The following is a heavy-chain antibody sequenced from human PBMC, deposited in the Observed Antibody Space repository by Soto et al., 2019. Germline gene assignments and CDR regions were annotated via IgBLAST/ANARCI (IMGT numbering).Heavy chain of an antibody. Sequence: PSETLSLTCAVYGGSFSGYYWRWIRQPPGKGLGWIGEINHSGSTNYNPSLKSRVTISVDTSKNQFSLKLSSVTAADTTVYYCARVKSGYYYYGMDVWGQGTTVTVSS. V-gene: IGHV4-34*01. CDR2: INHSGST. J-gene: IGHJ6*02. CDR3: ARVKSGYYYYGMDV. CDR1: GGSFSGYY.